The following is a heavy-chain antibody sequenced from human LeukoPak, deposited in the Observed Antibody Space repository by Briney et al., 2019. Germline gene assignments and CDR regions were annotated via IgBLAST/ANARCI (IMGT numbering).Heavy chain of an antibody. Sequence: PGGSLRLSCAASGFTFSDYYMSWIRQAPGKGLEWVSYISSSSSYTNYADSVKGRFTISRDNAKNSLCLQMNSLRAEDTAVYYCASSALYYYGSGGLQYYFDYWGQGTLVTVSS. CDR2: ISSSSSYT. V-gene: IGHV3-11*06. D-gene: IGHD3-10*01. CDR1: GFTFSDYY. CDR3: ASSALYYYGSGGLQYYFDY. J-gene: IGHJ4*02.